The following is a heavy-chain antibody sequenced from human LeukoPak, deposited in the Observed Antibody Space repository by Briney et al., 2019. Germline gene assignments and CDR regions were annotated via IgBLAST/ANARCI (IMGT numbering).Heavy chain of an antibody. V-gene: IGHV3-23*01. J-gene: IGHJ4*02. Sequence: QPGGSLRLSCAASGFTFSTYAMSWVRRAPGKGLEWVSSIGASGGSTYYADSVKGRFTISRDNSKNTLYLQMNSLRAEDTAVCYCAKYDGGYSSGWPDYWGQGTLVTVSS. CDR2: IGASGGST. CDR1: GFTFSTYA. D-gene: IGHD6-19*01. CDR3: AKYDGGYSSGWPDY.